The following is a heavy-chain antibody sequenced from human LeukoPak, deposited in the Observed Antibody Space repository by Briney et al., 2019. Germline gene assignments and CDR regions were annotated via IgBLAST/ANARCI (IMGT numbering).Heavy chain of an antibody. CDR3: ARLKYGDYGWYYFDY. Sequence: SETLSLTCNVPGGSLSSYYWSWIRQPPGMGLHSIGYIYYSNTNYNPSLKSRVTISVDTSKNQFSLKLSSVTAADTAVYYCARLKYGDYGWYYFDYWGQGTLVTVSS. V-gene: IGHV4-59*08. CDR1: GGSLSSYY. D-gene: IGHD4-17*01. J-gene: IGHJ4*02. CDR2: IYYSNT.